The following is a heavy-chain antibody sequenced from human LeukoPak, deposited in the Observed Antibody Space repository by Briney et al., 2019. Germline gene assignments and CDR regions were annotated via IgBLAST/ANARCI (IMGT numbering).Heavy chain of an antibody. CDR1: GFTFFTYG. J-gene: IGHJ4*02. Sequence: GGSLRLSCAASGFTFFTYGMHWVRQAPGKGLDWVAFIRYDGRNKYYADSVKGRFTISRDNSKNTLYLQMNSLRAEDTAVYYCARDLAVRGFDYWGQGTLVTVSS. V-gene: IGHV3-30*02. CDR2: IRYDGRNK. D-gene: IGHD3-10*01. CDR3: ARDLAVRGFDY.